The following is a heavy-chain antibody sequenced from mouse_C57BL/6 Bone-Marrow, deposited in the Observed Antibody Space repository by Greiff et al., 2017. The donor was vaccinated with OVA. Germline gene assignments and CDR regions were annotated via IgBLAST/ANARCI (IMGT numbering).Heavy chain of an antibody. CDR2: CKPNNGGT. V-gene: IGHV1-18*01. D-gene: IGHD4-1*01. Sequence: EVQLQQSGPELVKPGASVKIPCKASGYTFTDSHMVWVQQSHGKSLEWIGDCKPNNGGTIYNQKFKGKVALTVDKSSSTAYMELRGLTSEDTAVYYCARGGSGTYFDCWSQGTTLTVAS. CDR1: GYTFTDSH. CDR3: ARGGSGTYFDC. J-gene: IGHJ2*01.